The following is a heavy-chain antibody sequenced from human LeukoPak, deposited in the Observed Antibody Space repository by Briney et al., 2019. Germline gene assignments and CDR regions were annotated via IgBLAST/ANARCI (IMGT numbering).Heavy chain of an antibody. D-gene: IGHD4-17*01. V-gene: IGHV1-2*02. CDR3: ARKGEHYGDYDY. CDR2: ILPNTGGT. J-gene: IGHJ4*02. Sequence: ASVKVSCKASGYTFTSYYMHWVRQAPGQGLEWMGWILPNTGGTHYAQKFQGRVTVTRDTSISTAYMEVSRLTSDDTAAYYCARKGEHYGDYDYWGQGTLVTVSS. CDR1: GYTFTSYY.